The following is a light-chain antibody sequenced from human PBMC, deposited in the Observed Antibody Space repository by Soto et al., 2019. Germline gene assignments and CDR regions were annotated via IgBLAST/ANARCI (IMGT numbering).Light chain of an antibody. Sequence: QSVLTQPRSVSGSPGQSVTISCTGTSSEVGSYNYVSWYQQHPGKAPKLIIYDVNERPSGVPDRFSGSKSGNTASLTVSGLRAEDEADYYCCSYAGSYTYLFGTGTKVTVL. CDR3: CSYAGSYTYL. CDR2: DVN. J-gene: IGLJ1*01. V-gene: IGLV2-11*01. CDR1: SSEVGSYNY.